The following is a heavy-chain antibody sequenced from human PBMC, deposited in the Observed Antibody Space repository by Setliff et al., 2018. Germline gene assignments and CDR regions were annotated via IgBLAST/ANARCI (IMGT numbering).Heavy chain of an antibody. CDR1: GGTFRTNV. CDR3: ATGRGSLDY. Sequence: ASVKVSCKASGGTFRTNVINWVRQAPGKGLEWMGSFDPVDGETIYAQKVQGRVTMTEDTSTDTAYMELSSLRSEDTAVYYCATGRGSLDYWGQGTLVTVSS. V-gene: IGHV1-24*01. J-gene: IGHJ4*02. D-gene: IGHD1-26*01. CDR2: FDPVDGET.